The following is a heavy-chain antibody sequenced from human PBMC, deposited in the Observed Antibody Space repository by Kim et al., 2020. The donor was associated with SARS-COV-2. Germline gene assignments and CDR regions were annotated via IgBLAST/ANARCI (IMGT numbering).Heavy chain of an antibody. V-gene: IGHV4-61*01. J-gene: IGHJ4*02. CDR2: IYYSGST. CDR3: ARGNTEGVTMVRGVIDY. CDR1: GGSVSSGSYY. Sequence: SETLSLTCTVSGGSVSSGSYYWSWIRQPPGKGLEWIGYIYYSGSTNYNPSLKSRVTISVDTSKNQFSLKLSSVTAADTAVYYCARGNTEGVTMVRGVIDYWGQGTLVTVSS. D-gene: IGHD3-10*01.